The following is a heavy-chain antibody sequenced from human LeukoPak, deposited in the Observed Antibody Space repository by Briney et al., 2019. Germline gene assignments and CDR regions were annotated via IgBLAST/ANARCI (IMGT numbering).Heavy chain of an antibody. J-gene: IGHJ4*02. CDR1: GFTFSNYG. CDR2: SGSGGST. V-gene: IGHV3-23*01. CDR3: AKDRGSGWYFGY. Sequence: PGGTLRLSCAASGFTFSNYGMSWVRQAPGKGLEWVSVSGSGGSTYYADSVKGRFTISRDNSKNTLYLQMNSLRAEDTAVYYCAKDRGSGWYFGYWGQGTLVTVSS. D-gene: IGHD6-19*01.